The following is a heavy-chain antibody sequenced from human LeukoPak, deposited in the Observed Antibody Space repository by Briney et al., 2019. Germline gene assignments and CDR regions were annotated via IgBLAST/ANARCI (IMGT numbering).Heavy chain of an antibody. CDR1: GFTFSTYW. J-gene: IGHJ4*02. CDR2: IKQDGSEK. D-gene: IGHD4-17*01. CDR3: ARVRTTADFDY. V-gene: IGHV3-7*04. Sequence: GESLRLSCAASGFTFSTYWMSRVRQAPGKGLEWVANIKQDGSEKYYVDSVKGRLSISRDNAKNSLYLQMNSLRAEDTSIYYCARVRTTADFDYWGQGTLVTVSS.